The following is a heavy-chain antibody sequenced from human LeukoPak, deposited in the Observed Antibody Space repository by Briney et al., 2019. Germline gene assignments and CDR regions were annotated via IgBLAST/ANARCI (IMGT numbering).Heavy chain of an antibody. D-gene: IGHD3-10*01. Sequence: SVKVSCKASGGTFSSYAISWVRQAPGQGLEWMGGIIPIFGTANYAQKFQGRVTITADESTSTAYMELSSLRSEDTAVYYCARFPITMVRGVSSYYFDYWGQGTLVTDSS. J-gene: IGHJ4*02. CDR2: IIPIFGTA. CDR1: GGTFSSYA. V-gene: IGHV1-69*13. CDR3: ARFPITMVRGVSSYYFDY.